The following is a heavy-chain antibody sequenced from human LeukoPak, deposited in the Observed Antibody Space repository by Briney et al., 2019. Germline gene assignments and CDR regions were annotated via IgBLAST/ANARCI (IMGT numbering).Heavy chain of an antibody. Sequence: GGSLRLSCAASGFTFSSYGMHWVRQAPGKGLEWVAFIRYDGSNKYYADSVKGRFTIPRDNSKNTLYLQMNSLRAEDTAVYYCAKDIAAAGSSWFDPWGQGTLVTVSS. CDR3: AKDIAAAGSSWFDP. D-gene: IGHD6-13*01. J-gene: IGHJ5*02. CDR2: IRYDGSNK. CDR1: GFTFSSYG. V-gene: IGHV3-30*02.